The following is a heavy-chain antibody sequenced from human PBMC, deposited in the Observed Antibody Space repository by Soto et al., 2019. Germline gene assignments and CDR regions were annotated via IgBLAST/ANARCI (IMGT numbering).Heavy chain of an antibody. CDR2: ISGSGGST. V-gene: IGHV3-23*01. J-gene: IGHJ6*02. CDR3: AKNHGMDV. CDR1: GFTFSDYA. Sequence: EVGLLESGGGLVQPGGSLRLSCAASGFTFSDYAMAWVRQSPGKGLEWVSSISGSGGSTYYADSVKGRFTISRDNSKNTVFLQMNSLRAEDTAVYYCAKNHGMDVWGQGATVTVSS.